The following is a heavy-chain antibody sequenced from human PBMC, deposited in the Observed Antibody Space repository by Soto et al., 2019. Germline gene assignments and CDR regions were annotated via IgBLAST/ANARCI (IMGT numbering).Heavy chain of an antibody. CDR1: GFTFSNSK. CDR3: ARNWATLDV. CDR2: IRQDGSDK. D-gene: IGHD3-16*01. V-gene: IGHV3-7*05. Sequence: GGSLRLSCAASGFTFSNSKMTWVRQAPGKGLERVANIRQDGSDKYYVDSVKGRFTIFRDNAKNSLYLQMNSLRVEDTAVYYCARNWATLDVWGQGTTVTVSS. J-gene: IGHJ6*02.